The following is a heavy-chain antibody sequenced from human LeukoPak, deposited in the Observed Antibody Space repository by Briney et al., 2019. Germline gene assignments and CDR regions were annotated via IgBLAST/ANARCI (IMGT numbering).Heavy chain of an antibody. Sequence: GGSLRLSCAASGFTFSSYSMNWVREAPGKGLEWVSSISSSSSYIYYADSVKGRFTISRDNAKNSLYLQMNSLRAEDTAVYYCAREHRDFDWLLYAPDYYGMDVWGQGTTVTVSS. J-gene: IGHJ6*02. CDR1: GFTFSSYS. CDR3: AREHRDFDWLLYAPDYYGMDV. CDR2: ISSSSSYI. D-gene: IGHD3-9*01. V-gene: IGHV3-21*01.